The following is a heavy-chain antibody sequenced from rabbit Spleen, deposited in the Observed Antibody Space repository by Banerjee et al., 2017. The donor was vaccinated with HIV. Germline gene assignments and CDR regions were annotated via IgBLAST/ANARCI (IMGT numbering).Heavy chain of an antibody. Sequence: EQLEESGGGLVQPEGSLTLTCTASGFSFSSRYYMCWVRQAPGKGLEWIGCIGSGATGNTYYASWAKGRFTISKTSSTTLTLQMTSLTAADTATYFCARDGSNYYTFELWGPGTLVTVS. CDR2: IGSGATGNT. D-gene: IGHD8-1*01. CDR3: ARDGSNYYTFEL. J-gene: IGHJ4*01. CDR1: GFSFSSRYY. V-gene: IGHV1S45*01.